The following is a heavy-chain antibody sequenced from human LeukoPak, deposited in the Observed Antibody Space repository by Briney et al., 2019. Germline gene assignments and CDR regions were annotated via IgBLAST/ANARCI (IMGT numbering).Heavy chain of an antibody. Sequence: SETLSLTCSVSGDSISSGRNYWGWIRQSPGNGLEWIASIYSSGNTHSNPSLKSRVSISVDTSKNQVSLKLYSVTASDAAIYYCARHLSGTTMSHYFGFWGQGTLVTVSS. V-gene: IGHV4-39*01. J-gene: IGHJ4*02. CDR3: ARHLSGTTMSHYFGF. CDR1: GDSISSGRNY. D-gene: IGHD1-1*01. CDR2: IYSSGNT.